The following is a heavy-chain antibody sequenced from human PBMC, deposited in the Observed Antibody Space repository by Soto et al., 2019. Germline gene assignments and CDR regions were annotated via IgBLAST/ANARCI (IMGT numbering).Heavy chain of an antibody. Sequence: PSETLSLTCAVSGGSISSGGYSWSWIRQPPGKGLEWIGYIYHSGSTYYNPSLKSRVTISVDRSKNQFPLKLSSVTAADTAVYYCARLVIGDYDLDYWGQGTLVTVSS. D-gene: IGHD4-17*01. CDR3: ARLVIGDYDLDY. CDR1: GGSISSGGYS. CDR2: IYHSGST. J-gene: IGHJ4*02. V-gene: IGHV4-30-2*01.